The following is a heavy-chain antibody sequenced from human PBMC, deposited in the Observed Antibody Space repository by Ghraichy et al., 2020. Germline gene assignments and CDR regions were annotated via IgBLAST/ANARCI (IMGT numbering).Heavy chain of an antibody. CDR2: IVTSGGST. J-gene: IGHJ4*02. CDR1: GVTFSSYG. Sequence: LSLTCAASGVTFSSYGMGWVRQAPGKGLEWVSSIVTSGGSTFYADSVKGRFTISRDNSKKTMYLQVNSLRGEDTAIYYCARYTVTSRALDYWGQGTLVTVSS. V-gene: IGHV3-23*05. CDR3: ARYTVTSRALDY. D-gene: IGHD2-21*02.